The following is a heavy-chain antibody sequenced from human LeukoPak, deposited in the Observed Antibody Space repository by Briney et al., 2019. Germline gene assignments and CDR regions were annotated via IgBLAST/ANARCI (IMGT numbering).Heavy chain of an antibody. J-gene: IGHJ4*02. CDR3: ARDSNYYDSSGYYFHGDY. V-gene: IGHV3-21*01. Sequence: GGSLRLSCAASGFTFSSYSMNWVRQAPGKGLEWVSSISSSSSYIYYADSVKGRFTISRDNSKNTLYLQMNSLRAEDTAVYYCARDSNYYDSSGYYFHGDYWGQGTLVTVSS. CDR1: GFTFSSYS. CDR2: ISSSSSYI. D-gene: IGHD3-22*01.